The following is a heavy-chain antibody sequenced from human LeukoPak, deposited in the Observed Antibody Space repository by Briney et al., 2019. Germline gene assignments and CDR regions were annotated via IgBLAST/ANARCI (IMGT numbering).Heavy chain of an antibody. CDR1: GFTFSSCA. V-gene: IGHV3-30-3*01. J-gene: IGHJ4*02. Sequence: PGGSLRLSCAASGFTFSSCAMHWVRQAPGKGLEWVAVISYDGSNKYYADSVKGRFTISRDNSKNTLYLQMNSLRAEDTAVYYCARWDSDTAMVTVDYWGQGTLVTVSS. D-gene: IGHD5-18*01. CDR2: ISYDGSNK. CDR3: ARWDSDTAMVTVDY.